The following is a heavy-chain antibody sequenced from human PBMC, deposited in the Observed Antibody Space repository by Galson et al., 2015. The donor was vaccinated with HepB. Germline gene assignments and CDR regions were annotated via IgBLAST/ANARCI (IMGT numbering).Heavy chain of an antibody. V-gene: IGHV1-69*02. CDR2: IIPILGIA. J-gene: IGHJ5*02. D-gene: IGHD2-15*01. Sequence: VKVSCKASGGTFSSYTISWVRQAPGQGLEWMGRIIPILGIANYAQKFQGRVTITADKSTSTAYMELSSLRSEDTAVYYCAGSGLVVAATQSVGWFDPWGQGTLVTVSS. CDR3: AGSGLVVAATQSVGWFDP. CDR1: GGTFSSYT.